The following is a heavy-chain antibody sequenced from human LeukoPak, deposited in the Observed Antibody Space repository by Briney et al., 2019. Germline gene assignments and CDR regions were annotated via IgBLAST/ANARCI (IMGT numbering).Heavy chain of an antibody. J-gene: IGHJ6*03. CDR3: ARGIAAAGYYYYYYMDV. D-gene: IGHD6-13*01. CDR1: GYSISSGYY. CDR2: IYHSGST. Sequence: PSETLSLTCTVSGYSISSGYYWGWIRQPPGKGLEWIGSIYHSGSTYYNPSLKSRVTISVDTSKNQFSLKLSSVTAADTAVYYCARGIAAAGYYYYYYMDVWGKGTTVTVSS. V-gene: IGHV4-38-2*02.